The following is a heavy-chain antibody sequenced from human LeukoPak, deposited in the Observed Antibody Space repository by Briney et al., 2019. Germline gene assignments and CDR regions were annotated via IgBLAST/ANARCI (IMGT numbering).Heavy chain of an antibody. CDR1: GGSISSSNW. CDR2: IYHSGST. Sequence: SETVSLTCAVSGGSISSSNWWSWVRPPPGKGLEWIGEIYHSGSTNYNPSLKSRVTISVDKSKNEFSLKLSSVTAADTAVYYCARDPTMVRGPSMDVWGKGTTVTVSS. J-gene: IGHJ6*04. CDR3: ARDPTMVRGPSMDV. V-gene: IGHV4-4*02. D-gene: IGHD3-10*01.